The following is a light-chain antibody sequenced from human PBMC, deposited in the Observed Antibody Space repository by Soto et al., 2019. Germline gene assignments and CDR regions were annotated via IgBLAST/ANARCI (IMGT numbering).Light chain of an antibody. CDR3: QSYNSSNKV. V-gene: IGLV6-57*02. CDR1: GGGIATNS. Sequence: NFMLTQPHSVSESPGKTVTISYTGSGGGIATNSVQWCQQRPGSVPTTVIYEDNQRPSGVPDRFSGSIDNSSNSASLTVSALKTEDETDYYCQSYNSSNKVFGGGTQLTVL. CDR2: EDN. J-gene: IGLJ3*02.